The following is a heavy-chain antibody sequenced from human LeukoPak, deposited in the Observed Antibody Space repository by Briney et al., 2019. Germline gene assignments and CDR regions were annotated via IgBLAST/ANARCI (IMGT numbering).Heavy chain of an antibody. CDR1: GLTFSSYA. D-gene: IGHD2-2*01. J-gene: IGHJ4*02. Sequence: GGSLRLSCAASGLTFSSYAMHWVRQAPGKGLEWVAVISYDGSNKYYADSVKGRFTISRDNSKNTLYLQMNSLRAEDTAVYYCARLGIVVPDYWGQGTLVTVSS. V-gene: IGHV3-30*04. CDR3: ARLGIVVPDY. CDR2: ISYDGSNK.